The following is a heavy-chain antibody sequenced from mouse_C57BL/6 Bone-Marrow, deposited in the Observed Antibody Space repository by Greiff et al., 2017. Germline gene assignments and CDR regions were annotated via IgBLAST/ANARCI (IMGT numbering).Heavy chain of an antibody. CDR1: GYTFTSYW. D-gene: IGHD2-14*01. V-gene: IGHV1-59*01. CDR3: ARGFLGTWWAY. J-gene: IGHJ3*01. Sequence: VQLQQPGAELVRPGTSVKLSCKASGYTFTSYWMHWVKQRPGQGLEWIGVIDPSDSYTNYNQKFKGKATLTVDTSSSTAYMQLSSLTSEDSAVYYCARGFLGTWWAYWGQGTLVTVSA. CDR2: IDPSDSYT.